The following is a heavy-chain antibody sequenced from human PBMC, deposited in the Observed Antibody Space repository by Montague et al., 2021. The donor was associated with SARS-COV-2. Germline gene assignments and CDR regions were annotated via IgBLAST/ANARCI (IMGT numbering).Heavy chain of an antibody. J-gene: IGHJ4*02. V-gene: IGHV4-59*01. CDR2: VSYRGST. CDR1: GGSISSYY. Sequence: SETLSLTCTVSGGSISSYYWNWIRQPPGKGLEWIGYVSYRGSTNYNLSLKSRVTISLDTSKNRFSLRVTSVTAADTAVYYCARDVRYYYDQWGQGILVTVFS. CDR3: ARDVRYYYDQ. D-gene: IGHD3-10*01.